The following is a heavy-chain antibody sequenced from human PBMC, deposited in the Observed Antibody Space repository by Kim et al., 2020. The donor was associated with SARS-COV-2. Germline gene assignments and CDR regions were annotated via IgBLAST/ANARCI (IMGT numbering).Heavy chain of an antibody. CDR3: AREAQFTILGDGMDV. V-gene: IGHV3-21*01. D-gene: IGHD3-3*01. CDR2: ISSSSSYI. Sequence: GGSLRLSCAASGFTFSSYSMNWVRQAPGKGLEWVSSISSSSSYIYYADSVKGRFTISRDNAKNSLYLQMNSLRAEDTAVYYCAREAQFTILGDGMDVWGQGTTVTVSS. J-gene: IGHJ6*02. CDR1: GFTFSSYS.